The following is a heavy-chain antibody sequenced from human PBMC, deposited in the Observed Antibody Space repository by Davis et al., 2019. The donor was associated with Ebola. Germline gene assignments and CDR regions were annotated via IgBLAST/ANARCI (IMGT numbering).Heavy chain of an antibody. CDR3: AKETRWYGGYYFDS. CDR1: GFKFSDFW. J-gene: IGHJ4*02. V-gene: IGHV3-7*03. D-gene: IGHD6-13*01. Sequence: GESLKISCAASGFKFSDFWMSWVRQAPGKGLEWVATVNKDGSEAYYVDSVKGRFTLSRDNSKNTLFLQLNSLRGEDTAVYHCAKETRWYGGYYFDSWGQGTLVTVSS. CDR2: VNKDGSEA.